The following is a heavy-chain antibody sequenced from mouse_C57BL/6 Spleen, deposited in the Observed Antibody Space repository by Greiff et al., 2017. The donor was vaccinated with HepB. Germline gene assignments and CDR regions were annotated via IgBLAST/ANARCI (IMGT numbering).Heavy chain of an antibody. CDR1: GYTFTDYE. CDR2: IDPDTGGT. D-gene: IGHD3-2*02. Sequence: QVQLQQSGAELVRPGASVTLSCKASGYTFTDYEMHWVKQTPVHGLEWIGAIDPDTGGTAYNQKFKGKAILTADKSSSTAYMELRSLTSEDSAVYYCTRPGQLSRRPFDYWGQGTTLTVSS. V-gene: IGHV1-15*01. CDR3: TRPGQLSRRPFDY. J-gene: IGHJ2*01.